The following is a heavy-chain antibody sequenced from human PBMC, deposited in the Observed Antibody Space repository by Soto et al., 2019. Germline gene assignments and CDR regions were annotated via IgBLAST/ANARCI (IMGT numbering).Heavy chain of an antibody. Sequence: GGSLRLSCAASGFTFSSYAMHWVRQAPGKGLEWVAVISYDGSNKYYADSVKGRFTISRDNSKNTLYLQMNSLRAEDTAVYYCARALNCSGGSCYSGSDYWGQGTLVTVSS. J-gene: IGHJ4*02. V-gene: IGHV3-30-3*01. D-gene: IGHD2-15*01. CDR1: GFTFSSYA. CDR3: ARALNCSGGSCYSGSDY. CDR2: ISYDGSNK.